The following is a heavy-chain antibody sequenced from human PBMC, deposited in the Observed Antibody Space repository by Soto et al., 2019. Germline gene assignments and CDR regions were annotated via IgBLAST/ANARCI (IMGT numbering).Heavy chain of an antibody. CDR3: ARPRYCSSTSCQDAFDI. CDR2: IYYSGST. J-gene: IGHJ3*02. V-gene: IGHV4-39*01. D-gene: IGHD2-2*01. Sequence: KTSETLSLTCTVSGGSISSSSYYWGWIRQPPGKGLEWIGSIYYSGSTYYNPSLKSRVTISVDTSKNQFSLKLSSVTAADTAVYYCARPRYCSSTSCQDAFDIWGQGTMVTVS. CDR1: GGSISSSSYY.